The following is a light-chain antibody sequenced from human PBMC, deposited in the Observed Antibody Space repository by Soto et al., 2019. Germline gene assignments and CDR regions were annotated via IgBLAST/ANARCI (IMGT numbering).Light chain of an antibody. V-gene: IGKV1-27*01. CDR2: AAS. CDR3: QKYNTAPYT. Sequence: DFQMTQSPSSLSASVGDTVPLTCRASQGFTNYLAWYQQKPGKAPKLLIYAASTLQSGVPPRFSGSGSGTHFTLTISSLQPEDAATYYCQKYNTAPYTVGQGTRLEIK. J-gene: IGKJ5*01. CDR1: QGFTNY.